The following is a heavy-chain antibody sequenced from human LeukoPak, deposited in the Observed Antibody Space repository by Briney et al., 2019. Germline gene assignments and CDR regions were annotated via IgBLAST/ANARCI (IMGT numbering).Heavy chain of an antibody. CDR3: ARGVFVSGYLDAIDS. CDR2: FNSDGSST. J-gene: IGHJ3*02. Sequence: GGSLRLSCAASGFTFISYWMHWVRQAPGKGLVWVSRFNSDGSSTSYADSVKGRFTISRDKGKNTPYLQMHRLRGEGTAVYYCARGVFVSGYLDAIDSWGQGRVVTV. CDR1: GFTFISYW. V-gene: IGHV3-74*01. D-gene: IGHD3-22*01.